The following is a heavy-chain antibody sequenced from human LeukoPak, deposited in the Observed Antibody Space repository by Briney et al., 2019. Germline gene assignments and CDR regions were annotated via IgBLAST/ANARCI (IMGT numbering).Heavy chain of an antibody. CDR2: IIPILGIA. J-gene: IGHJ6*02. CDR3: ARDNYDILTGYYDGMDV. Sequence: SVKVSCKASGGTFSSYAISWVRQAPGQGLEWMGRIIPILGIANYAQKFQGRVTITADKSTSTAYMELSSLRSEDTAVYYCARDNYDILTGYYDGMDVWGQGTTVTVSS. D-gene: IGHD3-9*01. V-gene: IGHV1-69*04. CDR1: GGTFSSYA.